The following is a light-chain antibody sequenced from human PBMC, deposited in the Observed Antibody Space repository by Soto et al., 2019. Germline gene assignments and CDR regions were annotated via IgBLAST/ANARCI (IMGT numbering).Light chain of an antibody. J-gene: IGKJ1*01. CDR3: QQYNSYSRT. CDR2: GAT. Sequence: DVQITRSLSSRSGSVGRRRWMTCQASQSIGTYLSWYQQKQGKAPRLLIHGATNSKGGVPSRFSGSGSGTDFPLTIASLDPEDFATYYCQQYNSYSRTFGQGTKVDIK. CDR1: QSIGTY. V-gene: IGKV1-39*01.